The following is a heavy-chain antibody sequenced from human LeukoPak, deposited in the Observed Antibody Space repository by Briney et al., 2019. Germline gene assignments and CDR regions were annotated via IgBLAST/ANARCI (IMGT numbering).Heavy chain of an antibody. V-gene: IGHV3-30*03. Sequence: GGSLRLSCAASGFTFRSYGIHWVRQAPGKGLEWVAMISFDGTNKHYADSVKGRFTISRDNSKDTLFLEMNNLRPEDTAVYYCARDLNLGTSDSYWGQGTLVTVSS. CDR1: GFTFRSYG. CDR2: ISFDGTNK. J-gene: IGHJ4*02. CDR3: ARDLNLGTSDSY. D-gene: IGHD3/OR15-3a*01.